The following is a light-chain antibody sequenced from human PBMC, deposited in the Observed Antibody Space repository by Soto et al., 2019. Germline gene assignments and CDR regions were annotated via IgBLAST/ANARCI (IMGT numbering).Light chain of an antibody. CDR3: AAWDDRLNGWV. V-gene: IGLV2-8*01. J-gene: IGLJ3*02. Sequence: QSALTQPPSASGSPGQSVTISCTGTSSDIGAYIYVSWYQQHPGKAPKLMISEVSRRPSGVPDRFSGSKSGSSASLAISGLQSEDEADYYCAAWDDRLNGWVFGGGTKVTVL. CDR2: EVS. CDR1: SSDIGAYIY.